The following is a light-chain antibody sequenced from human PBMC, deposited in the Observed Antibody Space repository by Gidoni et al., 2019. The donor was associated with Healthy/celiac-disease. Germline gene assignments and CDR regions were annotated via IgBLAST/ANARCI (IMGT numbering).Light chain of an antibody. J-gene: IGLJ2*01. V-gene: IGLV6-57*02. CDR2: EDN. CDR3: QSYDSSNVV. Sequence: NFMLTPPHSVSVSPGQTVTISCPGSSGSIASNYVQWYQQRPGSAPTTVIYEDNQRPSVVPDRISGSIDSSSNSASLTISGLKTEDEADYYCQSYDSSNVVFGGGTKLTVL. CDR1: SGSIASNY.